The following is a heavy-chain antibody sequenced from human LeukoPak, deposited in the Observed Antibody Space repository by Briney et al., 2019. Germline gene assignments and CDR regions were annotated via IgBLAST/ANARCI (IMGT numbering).Heavy chain of an antibody. Sequence: GGSLRLSCAASGFTFSSYAMHWVRQAPGKGLEWVAVISYDGSNKYYADSVKGRFTISRDNSKNTLYLQMNSLRAEDTAVYYCAKGRGGYGDYESPKYFQHWGQGTLVTVSS. J-gene: IGHJ1*01. D-gene: IGHD4-17*01. CDR2: ISYDGSNK. CDR1: GFTFSSYA. CDR3: AKGRGGYGDYESPKYFQH. V-gene: IGHV3-30-3*01.